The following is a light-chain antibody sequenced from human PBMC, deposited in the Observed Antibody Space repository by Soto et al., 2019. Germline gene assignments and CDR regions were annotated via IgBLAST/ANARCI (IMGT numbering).Light chain of an antibody. Sequence: QSALTQPPSASGSPGQSVTISCTGTSSDVGGYIFVSWYQQHPGNAPKLMIYDVNKRPSGVPDRFSGSKSDSTASLTVSGLQAEDEADYYCVSYAGGTYVFGTGTKVTVL. CDR2: DVN. J-gene: IGLJ1*01. V-gene: IGLV2-8*01. CDR1: SSDVGGYIF. CDR3: VSYAGGTYV.